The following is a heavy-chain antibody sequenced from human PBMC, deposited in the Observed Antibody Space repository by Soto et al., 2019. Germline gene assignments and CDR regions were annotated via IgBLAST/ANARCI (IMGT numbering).Heavy chain of an antibody. Sequence: EVQLVESGGGLVKPGGSLRLSCAASGFTFSSYSMNWVRQAPGKGLEWVSSISSSSSYIYYADSVKGRFTISRDNAKNSLYLQMNSLRAEDTAVYYCARERMGRNGMDVWGQGTTVTVSS. CDR2: ISSSSSYI. D-gene: IGHD3-16*01. J-gene: IGHJ6*02. CDR3: ARERMGRNGMDV. CDR1: GFTFSSYS. V-gene: IGHV3-21*01.